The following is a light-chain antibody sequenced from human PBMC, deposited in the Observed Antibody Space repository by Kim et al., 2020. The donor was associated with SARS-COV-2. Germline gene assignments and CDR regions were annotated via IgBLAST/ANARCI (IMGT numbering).Light chain of an antibody. J-gene: IGLJ6*01. CDR2: RNN. CDR1: SNIVGNQG. CDR3: SALDSSLSANV. V-gene: IGLV10-54*02. Sequence: QAGLTQPPSVSKGLRQTATLTCTGNSNIVGNQGAAWLQQHLGHPPKLLSYRNNNRPSGISERFSASRSGNTASLTITGLQPEDEADYYCSALDSSLSANVFGSGTKVTVL.